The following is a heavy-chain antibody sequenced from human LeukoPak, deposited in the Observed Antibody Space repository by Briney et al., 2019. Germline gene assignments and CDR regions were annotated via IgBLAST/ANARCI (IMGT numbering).Heavy chain of an antibody. V-gene: IGHV7-4-1*02. Sequence: AASVKVSCKASGYTFTSYAMNWVRQAPGQGLEWMGWINTNTGNPTYAQGFTGRFVFSLDTSVNTAYLQISSLKAEDTAVYYCARLYGDYDYYYYYMDVWGKGTTVTVSS. D-gene: IGHD4-17*01. CDR3: ARLYGDYDYYYYYMDV. CDR2: INTNTGNP. CDR1: GYTFTSYA. J-gene: IGHJ6*03.